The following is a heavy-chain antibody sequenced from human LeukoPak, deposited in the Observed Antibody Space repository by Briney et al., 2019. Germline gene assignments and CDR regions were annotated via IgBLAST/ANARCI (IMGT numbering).Heavy chain of an antibody. V-gene: IGHV1-46*01. D-gene: IGHD2-15*01. CDR3: ARGSAVVVAATSGYSYGLDY. CDR1: GYTFTSYY. J-gene: IGHJ4*02. CDR2: INPGGGST. Sequence: GASVKVSCKASGYTFTSYYMHWVRQAPGQGLEWMGIINPGGGSTSYAQKFQGRVTMTRDTSTSTVYMELSSLRSEDTAVYYCARGSAVVVAATSGYSYGLDYWGQGTLVTVSS.